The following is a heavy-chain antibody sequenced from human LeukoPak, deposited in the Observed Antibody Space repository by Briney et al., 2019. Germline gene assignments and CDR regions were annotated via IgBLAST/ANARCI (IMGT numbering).Heavy chain of an antibody. V-gene: IGHV1-18*01. D-gene: IGHD2-15*01. CDR3: ARDRISRRTGPGDY. J-gene: IGHJ4*02. CDR2: ISAYNGNT. Sequence: ASVKVSCKASGYTFSSYAISWVRQAPGKGLEWVGLISAYNGNTNYAHTLQGRVTMPTDKSTSTAYMELKSLRSDDTAVYYCARDRISRRTGPGDYWGQGTLVTVSS. CDR1: GYTFSSYA.